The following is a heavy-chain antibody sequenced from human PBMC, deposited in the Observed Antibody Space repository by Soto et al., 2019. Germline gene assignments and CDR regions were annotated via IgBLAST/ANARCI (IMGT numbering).Heavy chain of an antibody. CDR1: GYSFTSYW. D-gene: IGHD4-17*01. V-gene: IGHV5-51*01. J-gene: IGHJ3*02. CDR2: IYPGDSDT. Sequence: GESLKISCKGSGYSFTSYWIGWVRQMPGKGLEWMGIIYPGDSDTRYSPSFQGQVTISADKSISTAYLQWSSLKASDTAMYYCARRAPYGDYEGRAFDIWGQGTMVTVSS. CDR3: ARRAPYGDYEGRAFDI.